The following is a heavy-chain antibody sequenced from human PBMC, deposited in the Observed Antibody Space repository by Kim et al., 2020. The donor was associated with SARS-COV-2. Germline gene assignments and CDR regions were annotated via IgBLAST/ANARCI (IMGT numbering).Heavy chain of an antibody. CDR2: IRSKPNNYAT. Sequence: GGSLRLSCAASGFTFSGSAMHWVRQASGKGLEWVGRIRSKPNNYATTYAASVKGRFTISRDDSKNSAYLQMNSLKTEDTAVYYCGYCSTASCLPLCWGQGTLVTVSS. V-gene: IGHV3-73*01. CDR3: GYCSTASCLPLC. D-gene: IGHD2-2*01. CDR1: GFTFSGSA. J-gene: IGHJ4*02.